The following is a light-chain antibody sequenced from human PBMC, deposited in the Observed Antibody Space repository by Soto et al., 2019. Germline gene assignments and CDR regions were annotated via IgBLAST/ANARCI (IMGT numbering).Light chain of an antibody. CDR3: SSYTSSFTVV. J-gene: IGLJ2*01. CDR1: SSDIGAYDY. CDR2: EVS. V-gene: IGLV2-14*01. Sequence: QSVLTQPASVSGSPGQSITISCSGTSSDIGAYDYVSWYQQHPGRAPKLIIYEVSNRPSGVSNRFSGSKSGNTASLTISGLQAEDEADYYCSSYTSSFTVVFGGGTKLTVL.